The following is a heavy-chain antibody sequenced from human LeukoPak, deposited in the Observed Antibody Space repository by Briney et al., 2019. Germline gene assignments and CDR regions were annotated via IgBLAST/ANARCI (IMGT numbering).Heavy chain of an antibody. CDR3: ATGIAARYFDY. V-gene: IGHV1-3*01. D-gene: IGHD6-6*01. J-gene: IGHJ4*02. Sequence: ASVKVSCKASGYTFTSYAMDWVRQAPGQRLEWMGWINAGNGNTKYSQKFQGRVTITRDTSASTAYMELSSLRSEDTAVYYCATGIAARYFDYWGQGTLVTVSS. CDR1: GYTFTSYA. CDR2: INAGNGNT.